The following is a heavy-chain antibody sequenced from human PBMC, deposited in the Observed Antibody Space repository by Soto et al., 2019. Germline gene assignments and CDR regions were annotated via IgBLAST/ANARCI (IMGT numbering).Heavy chain of an antibody. CDR2: IDTSGTKI. CDR1: GYTFSDYY. D-gene: IGHD3-3*01. CDR3: ASHYDMWSGYLSPVDY. J-gene: IGHJ4*02. Sequence: QVQLVESGGDLVKPGGSLRLSCAASGYTFSDYYMSWIRQAPGKGLEWISYIDTSGTKIYYADSVKGRFTITRDNAKKSLYLEMNSLRDDDTAVYYCASHYDMWSGYLSPVDYWGQGTLVTVSS. V-gene: IGHV3-11*01.